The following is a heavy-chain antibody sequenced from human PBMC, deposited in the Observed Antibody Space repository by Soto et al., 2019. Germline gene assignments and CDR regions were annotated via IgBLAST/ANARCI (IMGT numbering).Heavy chain of an antibody. J-gene: IGHJ4*02. V-gene: IGHV1-2*02. CDR3: ASDQGRCSSTSCASPNISESGTPDY. Sequence: QVQLVQSGAEVKKPGASVKVSCKASGYTFTSYYMHWVRQAPGQGLEWMGGINPNSGGTNYAQKFQGRVTMTTDTSNGTAYMELSRLRSDDTDVYYGASDQGRCSSTSCASPNISESGTPDYWGQGTLVTVSS. D-gene: IGHD2-2*01. CDR2: INPNSGGT. CDR1: GYTFTSYY.